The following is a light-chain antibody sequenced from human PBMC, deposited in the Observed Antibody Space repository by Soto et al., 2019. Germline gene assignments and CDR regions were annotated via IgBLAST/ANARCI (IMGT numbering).Light chain of an antibody. V-gene: IGLV3-21*02. CDR3: QVWDSRGDWRV. CDR2: DDA. J-gene: IGLJ3*02. Sequence: SYELTQPPSVSVAPGQTATITCGGDDLVTKSVHWYQQKPGQAPVLVVHDDADRPSGIPERFSGSKSGDTATLTISRAEAGDEADYHCQVWDSRGDWRVFGGGTKVTV. CDR1: DLVTKS.